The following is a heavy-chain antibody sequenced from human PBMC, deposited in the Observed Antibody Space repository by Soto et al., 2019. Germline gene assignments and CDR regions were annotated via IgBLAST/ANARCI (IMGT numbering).Heavy chain of an antibody. J-gene: IGHJ4*01. V-gene: IGHV3-23*01. CDR1: GFTFSSYA. Sequence: GGSLRLSCAASGFTFSSYAMSWVRQAPGKGLEWVSAISGSGGSTYSADSVKGRFTISRDNSKNTLYLQMNSLRAEDTAVYYCVIDHSRICVVVVYFDYWGHRTLVTVSS. CDR3: VIDHSRICVVVVYFDY. CDR2: ISGSGGST. D-gene: IGHD3-3*02.